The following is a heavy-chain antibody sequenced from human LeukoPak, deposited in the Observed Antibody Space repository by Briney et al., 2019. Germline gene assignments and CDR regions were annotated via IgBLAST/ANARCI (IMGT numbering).Heavy chain of an antibody. V-gene: IGHV1-69*01. CDR3: ARIRSLGYSYGYPPFSPFDY. J-gene: IGHJ4*02. CDR1: GGTFSSYA. Sequence: GASVKVSCKAFGGTFSSYAISWVRQAPGQGLEWMGGIIPIFGTANYAQKFQGRVTITADESTSTAYMELSSLRSEDTAVYYCARIRSLGYSYGYPPFSPFDYWGQGTLVTVSS. CDR2: IIPIFGTA. D-gene: IGHD5-18*01.